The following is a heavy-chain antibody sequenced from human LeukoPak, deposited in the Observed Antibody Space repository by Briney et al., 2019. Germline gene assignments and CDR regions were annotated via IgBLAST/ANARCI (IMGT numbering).Heavy chain of an antibody. Sequence: SETLALTCTVSGGSISNSYWSWIRLSPGKGLEWIGYIYYRGSTNYNPSLKSRVTMSVDTSKNQFSLKLSSVTTADTAVYYCARDSRDSTSFDYWGQGTLVTVSS. CDR2: IYYRGST. V-gene: IGHV4-59*01. J-gene: IGHJ4*02. D-gene: IGHD6-6*01. CDR1: GGSISNSY. CDR3: ARDSRDSTSFDY.